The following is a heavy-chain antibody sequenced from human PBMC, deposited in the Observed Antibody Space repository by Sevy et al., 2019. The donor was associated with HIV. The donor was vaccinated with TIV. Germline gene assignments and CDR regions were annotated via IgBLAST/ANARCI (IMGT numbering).Heavy chain of an antibody. V-gene: IGHV3-23*01. CDR1: GFTFSSYA. CDR2: ISGSGGST. D-gene: IGHD2-15*01. Sequence: GGSLRLSCAASGFTFSSYAMSWARQAPGKGLEWVSAISGSGGSTYYADSVKGRFSISRDNSKNTLYLQMNSLRAEDTAVYYCAKDQVAGAGLQHWGQGTLVTVSS. J-gene: IGHJ1*01. CDR3: AKDQVAGAGLQH.